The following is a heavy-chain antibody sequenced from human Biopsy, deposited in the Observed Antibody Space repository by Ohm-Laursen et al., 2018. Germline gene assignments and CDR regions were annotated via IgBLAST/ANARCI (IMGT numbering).Heavy chain of an antibody. J-gene: IGHJ5*02. D-gene: IGHD1-14*01. CDR2: IYTSGIT. CDR3: ARDRDRRGWFDP. Sequence: SETLSLTCTVSGGSLSSYSWSWIQQPAGKGLEWIGQIYTSGITNYNPSLKSRVTMSVDTSKNKFSLRVSSVTAADTAVYYCARDRDRRGWFDPWGQGTLVTVSS. CDR1: GGSLSSYS. V-gene: IGHV4-4*07.